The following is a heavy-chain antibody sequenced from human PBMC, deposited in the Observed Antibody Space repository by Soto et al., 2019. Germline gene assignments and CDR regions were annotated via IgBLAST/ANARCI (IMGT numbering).Heavy chain of an antibody. V-gene: IGHV1-69*13. CDR2: IIPIFGTA. D-gene: IGHD1-26*01. J-gene: IGHJ5*02. CDR1: GGTFSSYA. Sequence: SVKVSCKASGGTFSSYAISWVRQAPGQGLEWMGGIIPIFGTANYAQKFQGRVTITADESTSTAYMELSSLRSEDTAVYYCARDIRGSVWFDPWGQGTLVTVSS. CDR3: ARDIRGSVWFDP.